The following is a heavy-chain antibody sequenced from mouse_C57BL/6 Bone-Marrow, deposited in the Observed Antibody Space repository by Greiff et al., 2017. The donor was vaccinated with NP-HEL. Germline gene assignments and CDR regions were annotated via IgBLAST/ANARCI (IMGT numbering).Heavy chain of an antibody. CDR3: ARDYYDYY. J-gene: IGHJ2*01. CDR2: ISDGGSYT. Sequence: EVKVEESGGGLVKPGGSLKLSCAASGFTFSSYAMSWVRQTPEKRLEWVATISDGGSYTYYPDNVKGRFTISRDNAKNNLYLQMSHLKSEDTAMYYCARDYYDYYWGQGTTLTVSS. CDR1: GFTFSSYA. D-gene: IGHD2-4*01. V-gene: IGHV5-4*01.